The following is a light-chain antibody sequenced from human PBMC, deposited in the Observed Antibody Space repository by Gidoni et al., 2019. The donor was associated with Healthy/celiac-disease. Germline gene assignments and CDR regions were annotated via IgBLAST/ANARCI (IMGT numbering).Light chain of an antibody. CDR1: QSVSSSC. Sequence: EIVLTQSPGTLSLSPGERATLSCRASQSVSSSCLAWYQQKPGQAPRLLIYGASSRATGIPDRFSGSGSGTDFTLTISRLEPEDFAVYYCQQYGSSHTFGPGTKVDIK. CDR2: GAS. V-gene: IGKV3-20*01. J-gene: IGKJ3*01. CDR3: QQYGSSHT.